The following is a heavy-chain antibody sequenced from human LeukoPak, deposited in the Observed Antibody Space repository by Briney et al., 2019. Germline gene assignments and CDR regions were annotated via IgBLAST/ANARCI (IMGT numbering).Heavy chain of an antibody. CDR2: ISAYNGNT. V-gene: IGHV1-18*01. D-gene: IGHD6-13*01. CDR1: GYTFTSYG. CDR3: ARVPARSYSSSWYGNYYGMDV. Sequence: ASVKVSCKASGYTFTSYGISWVRQAPGQGLEWVGWISAYNGNTNYAQKLQGRVTMTTDTSTSTAYMELRSLRSDDTAVYYCARVPARSYSSSWYGNYYGMDVWGQGTTVTVSS. J-gene: IGHJ6*02.